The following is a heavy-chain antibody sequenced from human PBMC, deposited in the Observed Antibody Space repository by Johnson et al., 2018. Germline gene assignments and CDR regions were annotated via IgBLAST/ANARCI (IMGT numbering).Heavy chain of an antibody. J-gene: IGHJ6*04. Sequence: QVQLQQWGAGLLKPSETLSLTCAVYGGSLRGYYWSWIRQAPGKGLAWIGEINHSGSTNYNPSLKSRVTISVDASEKGFSLRLTSVTAADTAIYYWARPLKASSYRIGMDVWDRGTTVTVSS. CDR3: ARPLKASSYRIGMDV. D-gene: IGHD6-13*01. CDR2: INHSGST. CDR1: GGSLRGYY. V-gene: IGHV4-34*01.